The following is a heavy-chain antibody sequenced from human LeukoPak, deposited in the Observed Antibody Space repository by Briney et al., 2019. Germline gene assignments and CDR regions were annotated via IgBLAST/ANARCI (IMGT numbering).Heavy chain of an antibody. J-gene: IGHJ3*02. V-gene: IGHV5-51*01. D-gene: IGHD4-23*01. Sequence: GESLKISCKGSGYSFTSYRIGWVRQMPGKGLEWMGIIYPGDSDTRYSPSFQGQVTISADKSISTAYLQWSSLKASDTAMYYCARPRRWYKAATPDAFDIWGQGTMVTVSS. CDR3: ARPRRWYKAATPDAFDI. CDR2: IYPGDSDT. CDR1: GYSFTSYR.